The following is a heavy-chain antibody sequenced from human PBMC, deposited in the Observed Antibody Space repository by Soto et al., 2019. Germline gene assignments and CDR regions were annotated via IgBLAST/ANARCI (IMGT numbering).Heavy chain of an antibody. CDR3: AKLRDFVALPAGILDY. D-gene: IGHD1-1*01. CDR2: ISGGGDTT. V-gene: IGHV3-23*01. Sequence: EVQLLESGGGLVQPGGSLRLTCAASGFTFSSYGISWIRLSPGKGLEWVSVISGGGDTTYYTPSVKGRFTISRDDFRNTLYLQMNSLRTEDTAIYYCAKLRDFVALPAGILDYWGPGTLVTVSS. J-gene: IGHJ4*02. CDR1: GFTFSSYG.